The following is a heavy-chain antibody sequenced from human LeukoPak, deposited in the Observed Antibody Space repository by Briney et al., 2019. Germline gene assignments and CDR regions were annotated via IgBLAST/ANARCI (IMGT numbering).Heavy chain of an antibody. Sequence: PGGSLRLSCAASGFTFSSYAMSRVRQAPGKGLEWVSAISGSGGSTYYADSVKGRFTISRDNAKNSLYLQMNSLRAEDTAVYYCATRTESSGWVIAPYFDYWGQGTLVTVSS. J-gene: IGHJ4*02. CDR2: ISGSGGST. CDR3: ATRTESSGWVIAPYFDY. D-gene: IGHD6-19*01. V-gene: IGHV3-23*01. CDR1: GFTFSSYA.